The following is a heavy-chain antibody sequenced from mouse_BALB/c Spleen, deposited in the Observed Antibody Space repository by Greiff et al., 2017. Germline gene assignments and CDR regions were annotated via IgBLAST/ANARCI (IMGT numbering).Heavy chain of an antibody. Sequence: QVQLKESGPGLVAPSQSLSITCTVSGFSLTSYGVHWVRQPPGKGLEWLGVIWAGGSTNYNSALMSRLSISKDNSKSQVFLKMNSLQTDDTAMYYCARDMRYYGSSYGWFAYWGQGTLVTVSA. J-gene: IGHJ3*01. CDR1: GFSLTSYG. CDR2: IWAGGST. CDR3: ARDMRYYGSSYGWFAY. D-gene: IGHD1-1*01. V-gene: IGHV2-9*02.